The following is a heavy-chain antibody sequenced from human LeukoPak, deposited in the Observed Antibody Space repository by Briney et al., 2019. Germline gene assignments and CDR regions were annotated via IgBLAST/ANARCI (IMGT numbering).Heavy chain of an antibody. D-gene: IGHD3-22*01. CDR1: GFTFSSYA. CDR2: ISGSGGST. CDR3: AKAHYYDSSGYSDY. V-gene: IGHV3-23*01. Sequence: GGSLRLSCAASGFTFSSYAMSWVRQAPGKGPEWVSAISGSGGSTYYADSVKGRFTISRDNSKNTLYLQMNSLRAEDTAVYYCAKAHYYDSSGYSDYWGQGTLATVSS. J-gene: IGHJ4*02.